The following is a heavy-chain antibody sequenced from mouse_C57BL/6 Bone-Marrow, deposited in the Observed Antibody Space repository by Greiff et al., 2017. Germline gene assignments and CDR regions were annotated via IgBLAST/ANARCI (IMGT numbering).Heavy chain of an antibody. Sequence: QVQLQQSGAELVRPGTSVKVSCKASGYAFTNYLIEWVKQRPGQGLEWIGVINPGSGGTNYNEKFKGKATLTADKSSSTAYMQLSSLTSEDSAVYFCARWGGLYFDYWGQGTTLTVSS. CDR1: GYAFTNYL. CDR3: ARWGGLYFDY. CDR2: INPGSGGT. J-gene: IGHJ2*01. V-gene: IGHV1-54*01.